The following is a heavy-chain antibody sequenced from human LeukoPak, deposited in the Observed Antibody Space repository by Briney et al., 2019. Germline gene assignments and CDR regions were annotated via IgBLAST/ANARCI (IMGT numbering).Heavy chain of an antibody. J-gene: IGHJ5*02. D-gene: IGHD3-10*01. CDR2: INAANGNT. V-gene: IGHV1-3*01. Sequence: ASVKVSCKASGHSFTNFAMHWVRQAPGQRLEWMGWINAANGNTRYSQEFQGRVTITGDTSASTAYMELSSLRSEDTAVYYCARIGLGMYYGSGSYEAFDPWGQGTLVTVSS. CDR1: GHSFTNFA. CDR3: ARIGLGMYYGSGSYEAFDP.